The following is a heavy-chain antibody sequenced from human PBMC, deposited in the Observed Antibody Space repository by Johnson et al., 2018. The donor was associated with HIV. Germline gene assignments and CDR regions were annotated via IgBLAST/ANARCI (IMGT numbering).Heavy chain of an antibody. CDR2: IKTNTEGGTT. Sequence: VESGGGLVKPGGSLRLSCAASGFTFSNAWMSWVRQAPGKGLEWVGRIKTNTEGGTTDYAAPVKGRFTISRDDSINTVYLQMNSLKTEDTAVYYCTTPRPNWGWNAFDIWGQGTMVTVSS. J-gene: IGHJ3*02. V-gene: IGHV3-15*01. CDR3: TTPRPNWGWNAFDI. CDR1: GFTFSNAW. D-gene: IGHD7-27*01.